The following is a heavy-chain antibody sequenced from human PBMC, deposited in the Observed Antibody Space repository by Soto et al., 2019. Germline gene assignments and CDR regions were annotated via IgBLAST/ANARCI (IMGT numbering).Heavy chain of an antibody. J-gene: IGHJ4*02. V-gene: IGHV4-30-2*01. D-gene: IGHD5-12*01. Sequence: PSETLSLTCAVSGGSISSGGYSWSWIRQPPGKGLEWIGYIYHSGSTYYNPSLKSRVTISVDRSKNQFSLKLSSVTAADTAVYYCERRIVATETLDYWGQGTLVTVSS. CDR1: GGSISSGGYS. CDR3: ERRIVATETLDY. CDR2: IYHSGST.